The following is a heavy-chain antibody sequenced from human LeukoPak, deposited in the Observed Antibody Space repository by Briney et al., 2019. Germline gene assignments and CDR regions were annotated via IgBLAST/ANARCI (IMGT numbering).Heavy chain of an antibody. V-gene: IGHV4-31*03. Sequence: SQTLSLTCTVSGGSISSGGYYWSWIRQHPGKGLEWIGYIYYSGSTNYNPSLKSRVTISVDTSKNQFSLKLSSVTAADTAVYYCARGRDSSSWFYWGQGTLVTVSS. J-gene: IGHJ4*02. CDR2: IYYSGST. CDR1: GGSISSGGYY. CDR3: ARGRDSSSWFY. D-gene: IGHD6-13*01.